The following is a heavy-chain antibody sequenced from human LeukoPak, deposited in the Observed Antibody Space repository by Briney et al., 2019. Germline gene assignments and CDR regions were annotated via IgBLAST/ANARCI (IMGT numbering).Heavy chain of an antibody. CDR1: GFTFSSYG. Sequence: GGSLRLSCAASGFTFSSYGMHWVRQAPGKGLEWVAFIRYDGSNKYYADSVKGRFTISRDNSKNTLYLQMNSLRAEDTAVYYCAKSAQIAAAGKVYYFDYWGQGTLVTVSS. J-gene: IGHJ4*02. D-gene: IGHD6-13*01. CDR2: IRYDGSNK. CDR3: AKSAQIAAAGKVYYFDY. V-gene: IGHV3-30*02.